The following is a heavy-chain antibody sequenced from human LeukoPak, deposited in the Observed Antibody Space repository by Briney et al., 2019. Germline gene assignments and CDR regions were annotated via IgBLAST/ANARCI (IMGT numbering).Heavy chain of an antibody. Sequence: GESLKISCKGSGYSFTSYWIGWVRQMPGKGLEWMGRIDPSDSYTNYSPSFQGHVTISADKSISTAYLQWSSLKASDTAMYYCASRGVHYYYGMDVWGQGTTVTVSS. CDR1: GYSFTSYW. CDR2: IDPSDSYT. J-gene: IGHJ6*02. D-gene: IGHD3-10*01. CDR3: ASRGVHYYYGMDV. V-gene: IGHV5-10-1*01.